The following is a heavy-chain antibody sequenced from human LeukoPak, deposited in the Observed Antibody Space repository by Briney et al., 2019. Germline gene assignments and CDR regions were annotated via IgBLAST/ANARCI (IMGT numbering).Heavy chain of an antibody. CDR2: IRAGGGNT. D-gene: IGHD6-19*01. V-gene: IGHV3-23*01. CDR3: AKALGEVAGTLDY. CDR1: GFTFSSYA. J-gene: IGHJ4*02. Sequence: GGSLRLSCAASGFTFSSYALSWVRQAPGKGLQWVSTIRAGGGNTYFADSVKGRFTVSRDSSKNTLYLQMSSLGAEDTAVYYCAKALGEVAGTLDYWGQGTPVTVSS.